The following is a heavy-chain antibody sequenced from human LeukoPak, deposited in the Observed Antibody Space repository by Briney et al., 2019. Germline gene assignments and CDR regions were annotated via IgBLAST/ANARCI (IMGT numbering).Heavy chain of an antibody. CDR3: AKVASDSSGWYHFDY. D-gene: IGHD6-19*01. CDR1: GFTVSSNY. CDR2: IYSGGNT. Sequence: GESLRLSCAASGFTVSSNYMGWVRQAPGKGLEWVSIIYSGGNTNYADSVKGRFTISRDNSRNTLYLQMNSLRAEDTAVYYCAKVASDSSGWYHFDYWGQGTLVTVSS. J-gene: IGHJ4*02. V-gene: IGHV3-53*01.